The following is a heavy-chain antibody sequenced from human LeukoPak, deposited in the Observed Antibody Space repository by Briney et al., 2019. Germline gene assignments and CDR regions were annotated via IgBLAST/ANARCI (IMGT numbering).Heavy chain of an antibody. J-gene: IGHJ4*02. Sequence: ASVKVSCKASGGTFSSYAISWVRQAPGQGLEWMGGIIPIFGTANYAQKFQGRVTITTDESTSTAYMELSSLRSEDTAVYYCARDLTSGDCYLNRRCGNYWGQGTLVTVSS. D-gene: IGHD2-21*02. CDR1: GGTFSSYA. V-gene: IGHV1-69*05. CDR2: IIPIFGTA. CDR3: ARDLTSGDCYLNRRCGNY.